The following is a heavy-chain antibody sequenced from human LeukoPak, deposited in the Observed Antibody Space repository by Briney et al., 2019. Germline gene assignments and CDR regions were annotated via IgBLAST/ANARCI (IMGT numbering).Heavy chain of an antibody. D-gene: IGHD3-10*01. CDR3: AGYGSGSTWFDP. J-gene: IGHJ5*02. V-gene: IGHV4-30-4*01. Sequence: PSETLSLTCTVSGGSISSDNYKWSWIRQPPGKGLEWIGYINYTGNTYYNPSLNSRVTISVDTSKTHFSLKLSSVTAADTAVYYCAGYGSGSTWFDPWGQGTLVTVSS. CDR1: GGSISSDNYK. CDR2: INYTGNT.